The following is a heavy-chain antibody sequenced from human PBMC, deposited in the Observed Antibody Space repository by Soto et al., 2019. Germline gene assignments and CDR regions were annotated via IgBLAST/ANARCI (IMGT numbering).Heavy chain of an antibody. CDR1: GFTFSSYA. J-gene: IGHJ3*02. D-gene: IGHD3-22*01. CDR3: ARHGHYDGSVYYSDAFDM. CDR2: INGSGGST. V-gene: IGHV3-23*01. Sequence: GGSLRLSCAASGFTFSSYAMSWVRQAPGKGLEWASAINGSGGSTYYADSVKGRFTISRDNSKNTLYLKMNSLRAEDTAVYYCARHGHYDGSVYYSDAFDMWGQGKMVTVSS.